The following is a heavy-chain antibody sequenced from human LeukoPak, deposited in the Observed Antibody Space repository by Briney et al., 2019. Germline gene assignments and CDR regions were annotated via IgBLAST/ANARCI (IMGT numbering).Heavy chain of an antibody. CDR3: ARAASDILTGYFYLIDV. D-gene: IGHD3-9*01. V-gene: IGHV4-34*01. Sequence: PSETLSLTCAVYGGSFSGYYWSWIRQPPGKGLEWIGEINHSGSTNYNPSLKSRVTISVDTSKNQFPLKLSSVTAADTAVYYCARAASDILTGYFYLIDVWGKGTTVTISS. CDR2: INHSGST. CDR1: GGSFSGYY. J-gene: IGHJ6*03.